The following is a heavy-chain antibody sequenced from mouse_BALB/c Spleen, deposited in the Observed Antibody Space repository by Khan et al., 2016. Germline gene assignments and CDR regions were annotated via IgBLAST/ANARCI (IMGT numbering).Heavy chain of an antibody. Sequence: EVELVESGGGLVKPGGSLKLSCAASGFTFSDYYMYWVRQTPEKRLEWVATISGGGSYTYYPDSVKGRFTISRDNAKNHLYLQMSSLKSEDTAMYYGAREGFRRGFANWGQGTLVTVSA. J-gene: IGHJ3*01. CDR3: AREGFRRGFAN. CDR1: GFTFSDYY. D-gene: IGHD3-1*01. V-gene: IGHV5-4*02. CDR2: ISGGGSYT.